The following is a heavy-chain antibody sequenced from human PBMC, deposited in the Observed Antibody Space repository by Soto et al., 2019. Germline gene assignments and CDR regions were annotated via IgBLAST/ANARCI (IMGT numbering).Heavy chain of an antibody. D-gene: IGHD2-2*01. J-gene: IGHJ6*02. CDR3: ARYVADITSSYQDLPEDHYYGMDV. CDR2: IIPIFGSP. Sequence: QEQLVQSGAEIKKPGSSVKISCEASGGTFSTYAFSWVRQAPGQGLEWMGGIIPIFGSPRYAQKFQGRVTITADEFLSTAYMELSSLRSDDTAVYYCARYVADITSSYQDLPEDHYYGMDVWGQGTTVTVSS. CDR1: GGTFSTYA. V-gene: IGHV1-69*01.